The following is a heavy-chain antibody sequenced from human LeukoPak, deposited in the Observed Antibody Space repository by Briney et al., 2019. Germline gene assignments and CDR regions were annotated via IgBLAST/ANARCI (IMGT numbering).Heavy chain of an antibody. D-gene: IGHD2-2*01. V-gene: IGHV1-46*01. CDR2: INPGDGST. J-gene: IGHJ6*03. CDR3: ARMVYCSSISCSYYYYYMDV. CDR1: GYTFSNYY. Sequence: ASVKVSCKASGYTFSNYYMYWVRQAPGQGLEWMGIINPGDGSTRCAPKFQGRVTMTRDTSTRTVYMELSSLRSEDTAVYYCARMVYCSSISCSYYYYYMDVWAKGTTVTVSS.